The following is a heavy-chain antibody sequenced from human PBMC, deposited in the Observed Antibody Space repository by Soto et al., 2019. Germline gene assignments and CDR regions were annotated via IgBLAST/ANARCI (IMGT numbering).Heavy chain of an antibody. D-gene: IGHD3-3*01. CDR1: EFIFSKFA. CDR3: AKHGGPSYSYYMDV. V-gene: IGHV3-23*01. CDR2: IRGSGDVT. Sequence: GGSLRLSCAASEFIFSKFAMTWVRQAPGKGLEWVSVIRGSGDVTYYADSVQGRFAISRDNSKNTLYLQMNSLRDEDTAIYYCAKHGGPSYSYYMDVWGKGTTVTVSS. J-gene: IGHJ6*03.